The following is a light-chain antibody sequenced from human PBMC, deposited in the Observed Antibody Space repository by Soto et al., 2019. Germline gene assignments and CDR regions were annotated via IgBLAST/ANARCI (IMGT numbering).Light chain of an antibody. V-gene: IGLV2-23*01. CDR1: SSDVGSYNL. CDR3: CSYAGSSTYVV. CDR2: EGS. Sequence: QAVVTQPASVSGSPGQSITISCTGTSSDVGSYNLVSWYQQHPGKAPKLMIYEGSKRPSGVSNRFSGSKSGNTASLTISGLQGEDEADYYCCSYAGSSTYVVFGGGTKLTVL. J-gene: IGLJ2*01.